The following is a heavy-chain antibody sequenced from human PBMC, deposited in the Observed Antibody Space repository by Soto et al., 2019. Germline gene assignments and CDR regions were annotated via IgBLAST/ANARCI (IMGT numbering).Heavy chain of an antibody. CDR2: ISSSSSYI. CDR1: GFTFSSYS. Sequence: GGSLRLSCAASGFTFSSYSMNWVRQAPGKGLEWVSSISSSSSYIYYADSVKGRFTISRDNAKNSLYLQMNSLRAEDTAVYYCASNRYSSSTSYYYYGMDVWGQGTTVTVSS. V-gene: IGHV3-21*01. J-gene: IGHJ6*02. D-gene: IGHD6-6*01. CDR3: ASNRYSSSTSYYYYGMDV.